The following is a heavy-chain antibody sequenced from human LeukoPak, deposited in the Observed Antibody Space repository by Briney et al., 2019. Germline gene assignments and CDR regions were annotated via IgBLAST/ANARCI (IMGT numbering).Heavy chain of an antibody. CDR2: IDHSGTT. V-gene: IGHV4-34*01. Sequence: SETLSLTCAVYGGSFSGYYWSWIRQPPGKGLQWIGEIDHSGTTNCNPSLKSRVTMSVDTSKNQFSPMLTSVTAADTAVYYCGRTLPRRTTAAAAHLDSWGQGTLVTVSS. CDR3: GRTLPRRTTAAAAHLDS. CDR1: GGSFSGYY. D-gene: IGHD6-13*01. J-gene: IGHJ4*02.